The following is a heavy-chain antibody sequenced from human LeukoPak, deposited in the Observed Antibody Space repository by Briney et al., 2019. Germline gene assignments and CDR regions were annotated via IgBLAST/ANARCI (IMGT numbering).Heavy chain of an antibody. J-gene: IGHJ4*02. CDR3: ASGGSYEDLDY. CDR2: IYYSGST. Sequence: SETLSLTCTVSGGSISSSSYYWGWIRQPPGKGLEWIGSIYYSGSTYYNPSLKSRVTISVDTSKNQFSLKLSSATAADTAVYYCASGGSYEDLDYWGQGTLVTVSS. D-gene: IGHD1-26*01. CDR1: GGSISSSSYY. V-gene: IGHV4-39*07.